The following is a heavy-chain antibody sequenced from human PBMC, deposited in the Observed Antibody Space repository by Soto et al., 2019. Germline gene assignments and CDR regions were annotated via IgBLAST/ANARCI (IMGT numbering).Heavy chain of an antibody. CDR3: AGDWVDYYGMDV. V-gene: IGHV4-34*01. CDR2: INHSGST. CDR1: GGSFSGYY. D-gene: IGHD7-27*01. J-gene: IGHJ6*02. Sequence: SETLSLTCAVYGGSFSGYYWSWIRQPPGKGLEWIGEINHSGSTNYNPSLKSRVTISVDTSKNQFSLKLSSVTAADTAVYYCAGDWVDYYGMDVWGQGTTVTVS.